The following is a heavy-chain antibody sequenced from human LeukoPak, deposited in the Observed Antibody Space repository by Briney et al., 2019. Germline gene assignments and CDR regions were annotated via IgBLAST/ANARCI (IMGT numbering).Heavy chain of an antibody. CDR2: IYHSGST. J-gene: IGHJ4*02. CDR1: GGSISSSNW. CDR3: ARGGSGWPFDY. V-gene: IGHV4-4*02. D-gene: IGHD6-19*01. Sequence: PSETLSLTCAVSGGSISSSNWWSWVRQPPGKGLEWIGEIYHSGSTNYNPSLKSRVTISVDTSKNQFSLKLSSVTAADTAVYYCARGGSGWPFDYWGQGTLVTVSS.